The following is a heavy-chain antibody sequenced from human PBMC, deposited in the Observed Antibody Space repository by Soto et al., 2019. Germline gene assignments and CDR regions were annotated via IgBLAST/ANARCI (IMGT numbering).Heavy chain of an antibody. V-gene: IGHV1-69*19. CDR1: VGNFSSYA. D-gene: IGHD6-13*01. CDR2: IIPIFGTA. Sequence: QVQLVQSGDEGKKPGSSVKVSCKASVGNFSSYAISWVRQAPGQGLEWMGGIIPIFGTANYAQKFQGRVTITADESTSTAYIELSSLRSEDTAVYYCAREGAAAGTNYWGQGTLVTVSS. J-gene: IGHJ4*02. CDR3: AREGAAAGTNY.